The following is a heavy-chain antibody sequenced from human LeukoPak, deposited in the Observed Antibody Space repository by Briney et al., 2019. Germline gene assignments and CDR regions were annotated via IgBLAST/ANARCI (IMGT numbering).Heavy chain of an antibody. CDR3: ARVPTATYDFWSGYYWVFDY. D-gene: IGHD3-3*01. CDR2: ISAYNGNT. Sequence: GASVKVSCKASGYTFTSYDIHWVRQATGQGLEWMGWISAYNGNTNYAQKLQGRVTMTTDTSTSTAYMELRSLRSDDTAVYYCARVPTATYDFWSGYYWVFDYWGQGTLVTVSS. V-gene: IGHV1-18*01. J-gene: IGHJ4*02. CDR1: GYTFTSYD.